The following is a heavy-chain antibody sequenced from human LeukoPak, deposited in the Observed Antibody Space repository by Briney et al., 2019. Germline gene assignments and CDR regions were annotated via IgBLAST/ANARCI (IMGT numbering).Heavy chain of an antibody. CDR1: GGSISTSY. J-gene: IGHJ5*02. Sequence: SETLSLTCTVSGGSISTSYWSWIRQPPGKELEWIGYIYYSGSTNYNPSLKSRVTISVDTSKNQFSLKLSSVTAADTAVYYCARAGLSCFGPWGQGTLVTVSS. V-gene: IGHV4-59*01. CDR2: IYYSGST. CDR3: ARAGLSCFGP.